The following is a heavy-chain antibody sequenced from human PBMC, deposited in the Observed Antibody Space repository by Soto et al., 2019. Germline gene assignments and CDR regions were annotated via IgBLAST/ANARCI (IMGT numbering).Heavy chain of an antibody. CDR2: INDVGTTI. CDR3: VRGLCTSTICYRQYYALDV. J-gene: IGHJ6*02. CDR1: GITISSYE. Sequence: GGSLRLSCVDSGITISSYEMNWVRQAPGKGLEWVSYINDVGTTIYYADSVKGRFTISRDNAQNALYLQMSSLRAEDAAVYYCVRGLCTSTICYRQYYALDVWGQGTTVTVSS. V-gene: IGHV3-48*03. D-gene: IGHD2-2*02.